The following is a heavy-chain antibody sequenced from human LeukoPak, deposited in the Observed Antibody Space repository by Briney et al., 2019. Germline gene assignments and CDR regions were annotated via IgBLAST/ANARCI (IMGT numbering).Heavy chain of an antibody. V-gene: IGHV4-61*02. CDR2: IYLGGSS. Sequence: SQTLSLTCTVSGGSITSGDYYWSWLRQPAGKGLEWIGRIYLGGSSSYNPSLKSRVTISADTSENQFSLILSSVTAADTALYYCARDLYGDGSYFDPWGQGTLVTVSS. CDR1: GGSITSGDYY. D-gene: IGHD4-17*01. CDR3: ARDLYGDGSYFDP. J-gene: IGHJ5*02.